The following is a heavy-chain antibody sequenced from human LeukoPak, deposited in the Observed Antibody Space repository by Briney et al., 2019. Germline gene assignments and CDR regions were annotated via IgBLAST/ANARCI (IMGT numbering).Heavy chain of an antibody. V-gene: IGHV3-30-3*01. CDR3: ARDKIAAAGPFDY. D-gene: IGHD6-13*01. CDR2: ISYDGSSK. J-gene: IGHJ4*02. CDR1: GFTFSSYA. Sequence: PGRSLRLSCAASGFTFSSYAMHWVRQAPGKGLEWVAVISYDGSSKYYADSVKGRFTISRDNSKNTLYLQMNSLRAEDTAVYYCARDKIAAAGPFDYWGQGTLVTVSS.